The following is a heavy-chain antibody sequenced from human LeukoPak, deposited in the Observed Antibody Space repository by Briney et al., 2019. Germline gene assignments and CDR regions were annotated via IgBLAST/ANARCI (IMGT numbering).Heavy chain of an antibody. D-gene: IGHD6-13*01. CDR2: ISWNSGSI. Sequence: GRSLRLSCAASEFTFDDYAMHWVRQAPGKGLEWVSGISWNSGSIGYADSVKGRFTISRDNAKNSLYLQMNSLRAEDTALYYCAKLTYSSIVVRRDAFDIWGQGTMVTVSS. CDR1: EFTFDDYA. V-gene: IGHV3-9*01. J-gene: IGHJ3*02. CDR3: AKLTYSSIVVRRDAFDI.